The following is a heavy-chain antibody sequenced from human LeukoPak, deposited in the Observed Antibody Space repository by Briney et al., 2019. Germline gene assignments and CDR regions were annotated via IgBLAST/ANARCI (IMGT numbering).Heavy chain of an antibody. CDR1: GFTFSTFA. V-gene: IGHV3-23*01. CDR3: AKSDGDYVGIDY. D-gene: IGHD4-23*01. CDR2: ISGSGGST. J-gene: IGHJ4*02. Sequence: GGSLRLSCAASGFTFSTFAMIWVRQPPGKGLEWVSAISGSGGSTYYADSVKGRFTISRDNSKNTLYLQMNSLRAEDTAVYYCAKSDGDYVGIDYWGQGTLVTVSS.